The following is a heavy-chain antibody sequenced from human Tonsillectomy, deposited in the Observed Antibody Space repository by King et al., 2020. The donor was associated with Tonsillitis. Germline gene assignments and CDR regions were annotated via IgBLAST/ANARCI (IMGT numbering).Heavy chain of an antibody. V-gene: IGHV4-34*01. CDR3: ARGVGNYYDSSGYYLYYYYYYYMDV. Sequence: VQLQQWGAGLLKPSETLSLTCAVSGGSFSGYYWSWIRQPPGKGLEWIGEINHSGSTNYNPSLKSRVTISVDTSKNQFSLKLSSVTAADTAVYYCARGVGNYYDSSGYYLYYYYYYYMDVWGKGTTVTVSS. CDR1: GGSFSGYY. J-gene: IGHJ6*03. CDR2: INHSGST. D-gene: IGHD3-22*01.